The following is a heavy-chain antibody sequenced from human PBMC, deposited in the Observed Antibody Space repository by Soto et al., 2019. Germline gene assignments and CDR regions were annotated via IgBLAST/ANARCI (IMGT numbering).Heavy chain of an antibody. J-gene: IGHJ4*02. D-gene: IGHD3-9*01. CDR2: IYYRGNT. CDR1: GGSIGTYY. CDR3: ARHPGYYDILTGYTTYYFDY. Sequence: QVQLQESGPGLVKPSETLSLTCTVSGGSIGTYYWSWIRQPPGKGLEWIGYIYYRGNTDYNPSLKSRVTISLDTPNNQFSLKLSSVTAADTAVYYCARHPGYYDILTGYTTYYFDYWGQGILVTVSS. V-gene: IGHV4-59*08.